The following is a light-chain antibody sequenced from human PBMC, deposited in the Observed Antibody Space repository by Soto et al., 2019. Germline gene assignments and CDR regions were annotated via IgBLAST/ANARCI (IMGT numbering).Light chain of an antibody. CDR3: QQAYSFPIT. CDR2: GAS. J-gene: IGKJ5*01. CDR1: QDIPGY. Sequence: DIQLTQSPSSVSASVGYRVTITCRASQDIPGYLAWYQHKPGRTPELLIHGASRLQSGVPARFSGSGSGTDFTLSINSLQPEDFATYYCQQAYSFPITFGQGTRLEIK. V-gene: IGKV1D-12*01.